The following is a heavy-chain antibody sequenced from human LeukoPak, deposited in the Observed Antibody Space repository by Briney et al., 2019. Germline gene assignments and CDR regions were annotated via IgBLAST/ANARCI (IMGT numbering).Heavy chain of an antibody. J-gene: IGHJ4*02. Sequence: EASVKVSCKASGYTFPGYYMHWVRQAPGQGLEWMGWINPNSGGTNYAQKFQGRVTMTRDTSISTAYMELSRLRSDDAAVYYCARGLGKEFDYWGQGTLVTVSS. CDR2: INPNSGGT. V-gene: IGHV1-2*02. CDR3: ARGLGKEFDY. D-gene: IGHD7-27*01. CDR1: GYTFPGYY.